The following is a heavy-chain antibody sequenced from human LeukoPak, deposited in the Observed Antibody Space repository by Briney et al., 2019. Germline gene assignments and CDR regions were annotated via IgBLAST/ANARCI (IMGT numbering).Heavy chain of an antibody. J-gene: IGHJ4*02. Sequence: GASVKVSCKASGYTFTSYGISWVRQAPGQGLEWMGWISAYNGNTNYAQKLQGRVTMTTDTSTSTAYMVLRSLRSDDTAVYYCARWPYYYGSGHKYDYWGQGTLVTVSS. D-gene: IGHD3-10*01. CDR1: GYTFTSYG. CDR2: ISAYNGNT. CDR3: ARWPYYYGSGHKYDY. V-gene: IGHV1-18*01.